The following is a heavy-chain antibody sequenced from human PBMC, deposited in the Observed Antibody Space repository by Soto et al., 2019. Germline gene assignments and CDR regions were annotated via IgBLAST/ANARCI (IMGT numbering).Heavy chain of an antibody. D-gene: IGHD6-19*01. CDR2: ISVYNGNT. Sequence: QVQLVQSGAEVKKPGASVKVSCKASGYTFTSYGISWVRQAPGQGLEWMGWISVYNGNTKYEQKLQGRVTMTTDTSTTTGYRKLRILRSDDTAVYYCAGHQSSGWYFYAFDIGGQWTMVTVSS. J-gene: IGHJ3*02. CDR3: AGHQSSGWYFYAFDI. CDR1: GYTFTSYG. V-gene: IGHV1-18*01.